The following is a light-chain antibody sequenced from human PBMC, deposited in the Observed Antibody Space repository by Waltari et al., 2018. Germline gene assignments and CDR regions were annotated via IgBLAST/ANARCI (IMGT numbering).Light chain of an antibody. CDR3: GTWDSSLSAVV. Sequence: QSVLTQPPSVSAAPGQRVTITCSGSSSNIGKNYVSWHQQLPGTAPKLLIYANNNPPSAIPDRFSGSKSGTSATLGTTGLQTGDEADYYCGTWDSSLSAVVFGGGTKLTVL. CDR2: ANN. CDR1: SSNIGKNY. V-gene: IGLV1-51*01. J-gene: IGLJ2*01.